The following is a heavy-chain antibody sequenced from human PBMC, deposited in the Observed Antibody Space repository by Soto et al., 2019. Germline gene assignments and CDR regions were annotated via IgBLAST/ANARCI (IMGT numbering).Heavy chain of an antibody. D-gene: IGHD2-8*01. J-gene: IGHJ6*02. CDR3: ARGYCTNGVCPYGMDV. Sequence: ASVKVSCKASGYTFTGYFMPWVRQAPGQGLEWMGWINPNSGGTNYAQKFQGWVTMTRDTSISTAYMELSRLRSDDTAVYYCARGYCTNGVCPYGMDVWGQGTTVTVSS. CDR2: INPNSGGT. V-gene: IGHV1-2*04. CDR1: GYTFTGYF.